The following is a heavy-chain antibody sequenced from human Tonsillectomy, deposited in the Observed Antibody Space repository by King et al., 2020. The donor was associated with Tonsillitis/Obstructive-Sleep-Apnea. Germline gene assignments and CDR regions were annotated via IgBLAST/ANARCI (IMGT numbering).Heavy chain of an antibody. Sequence: VQLVESGGGLVQPGGSLRLSCAASGFTFSSYSMNWVRQAPGKGREWVAYISSSSSTIYYADSVKGRFTISRDNAKNSLYLQMNSLRDEDTAVYYCARAWRGDFWSGYSGWFDPWGQGTLVTVSS. D-gene: IGHD3-3*01. CDR2: ISSSSSTI. CDR1: GFTFSSYS. J-gene: IGHJ5*02. V-gene: IGHV3-48*02. CDR3: ARAWRGDFWSGYSGWFDP.